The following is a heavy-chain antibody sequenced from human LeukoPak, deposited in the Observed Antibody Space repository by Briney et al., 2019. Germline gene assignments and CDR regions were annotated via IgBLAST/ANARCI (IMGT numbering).Heavy chain of an antibody. D-gene: IGHD3-16*02. CDR3: ARGSGYSYGPLYDYVWGSYRYGLDY. CDR2: INPNSGGT. CDR1: GYTFTSYG. Sequence: PTASVTVSCKASGYTFTSYGISWVRQAPGQGLEWMGWINPNSGGTNYAQKFQGRVTMTRDTSISTAYMELSRLRSDDTAVYYCARGSGYSYGPLYDYVWGSYRYGLDYWGQGTLVTVSS. V-gene: IGHV1-2*02. J-gene: IGHJ4*02.